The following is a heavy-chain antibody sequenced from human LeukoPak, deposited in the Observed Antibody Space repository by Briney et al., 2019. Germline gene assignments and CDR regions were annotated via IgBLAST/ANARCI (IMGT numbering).Heavy chain of an antibody. Sequence: ASVKVSCKASGYTFTGYYIHWVRQAPGQGLEWMAWINPKSGDINYAQKFQGRVTMTGDTSISTAHMGLSRLRSDDTALYYCARVGHHYDSCGYYTFDYWGQGTLVTVSS. CDR1: GYTFTGYY. CDR3: ARVGHHYDSCGYYTFDY. CDR2: INPKSGDI. D-gene: IGHD3-22*01. J-gene: IGHJ4*02. V-gene: IGHV1-2*02.